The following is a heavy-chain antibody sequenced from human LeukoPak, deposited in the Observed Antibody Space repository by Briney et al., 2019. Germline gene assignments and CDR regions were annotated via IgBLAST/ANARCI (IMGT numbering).Heavy chain of an antibody. D-gene: IGHD3/OR15-3a*01. J-gene: IGHJ4*02. CDR1: GFTFSNYW. CDR2: INSDGTTT. V-gene: IGHV3-74*03. CDR3: ARAVGWTQNSYYLDY. Sequence: GGSLRLSRAASGFTFSNYWMYWVRQAPGKGLVGVSCINSDGTTTTYAESVKGRFTISRDNAKTTLYMQVNSLRAEDTAVYYCARAVGWTQNSYYLDYWGQGTLVTVSA.